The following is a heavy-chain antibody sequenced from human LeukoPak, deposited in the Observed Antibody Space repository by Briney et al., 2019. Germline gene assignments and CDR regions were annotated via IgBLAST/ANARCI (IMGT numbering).Heavy chain of an antibody. J-gene: IGHJ6*02. CDR1: GFTFGDYA. D-gene: IGHD2-2*01. V-gene: IGHV3-49*04. CDR3: TRDGGRYCSSTSCYLDDYYYGMDV. Sequence: GGSLRLSCTASGFTFGDYAMHWVRQAPGKGPEWVGFIRSKPYGGTTENAASVKGRFTISRDDSNSIAYLQMNSLKTGDTAVYYCTRDGGRYCSSTSCYLDDYYYGMDVWGQGTTVTVSS. CDR2: IRSKPYGGTT.